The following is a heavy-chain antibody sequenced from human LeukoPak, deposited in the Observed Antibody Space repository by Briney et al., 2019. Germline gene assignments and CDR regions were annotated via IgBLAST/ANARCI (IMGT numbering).Heavy chain of an antibody. D-gene: IGHD2-15*01. Sequence: GGSLRLSCAASGFTFSSYWMSWVRQAPGKGLEWVANIKEDGSEKYYVDSVMGRFTISRDNAKNSLYLQMNSLRVEDTAVYHCAKDSHCSGYNCFPRVYWYFDLWGRGTLLTVSS. J-gene: IGHJ2*01. CDR3: AKDSHCSGYNCFPRVYWYFDL. V-gene: IGHV3-7*01. CDR1: GFTFSSYW. CDR2: IKEDGSEK.